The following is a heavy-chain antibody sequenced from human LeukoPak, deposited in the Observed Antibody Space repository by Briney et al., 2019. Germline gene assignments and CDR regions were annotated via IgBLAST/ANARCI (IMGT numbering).Heavy chain of an antibody. CDR2: ISYDGSNK. CDR1: GFTFSNAW. D-gene: IGHD3-10*01. Sequence: GGSLRLSCAASGFTFSNAWMSWVRQAPGKGLEWVAVISYDGSNKYYADSVKGRFTISRDNSKNTLYLQMNSLRAEDTAVYYCAKAGLLWFGELNYWGQGTLVTVSS. V-gene: IGHV3-30*18. J-gene: IGHJ4*02. CDR3: AKAGLLWFGELNY.